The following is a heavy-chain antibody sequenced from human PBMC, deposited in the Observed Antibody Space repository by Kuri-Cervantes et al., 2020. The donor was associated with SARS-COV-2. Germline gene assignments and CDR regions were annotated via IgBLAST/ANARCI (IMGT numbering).Heavy chain of an antibody. Sequence: LSLTCAASGFTFSSYGMHWVRQAPGKGLEWVAVIWYDGSNKYYADSVKGRFTISRDNSKSTLYLQMNSLRAEDAAVYYCARDRGYGGLRYYFDYWGQGTLVTVSS. CDR3: ARDRGYGGLRYYFDY. J-gene: IGHJ4*02. V-gene: IGHV3-33*08. D-gene: IGHD5-12*01. CDR2: IWYDGSNK. CDR1: GFTFSSYG.